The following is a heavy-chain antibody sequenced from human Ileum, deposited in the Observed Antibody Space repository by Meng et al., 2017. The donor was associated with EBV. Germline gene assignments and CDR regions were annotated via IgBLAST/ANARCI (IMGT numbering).Heavy chain of an antibody. D-gene: IGHD2-15*01. CDR2: INPSGDKT. Sequence: VHLEQMGAGCKKPEPSETVSCKASTSISPLGHWVRQAPGQGLEWREVINPSGDKTTYGRKFQDRATMSRDTSMNTLFMEVSSLRSEATAMYYCATDNSVEDITWWFDPWGQGTLVTVSS. CDR1: TSISPL. V-gene: IGHV1-46*01. CDR3: ATDNSVEDITWWFDP. J-gene: IGHJ5*02.